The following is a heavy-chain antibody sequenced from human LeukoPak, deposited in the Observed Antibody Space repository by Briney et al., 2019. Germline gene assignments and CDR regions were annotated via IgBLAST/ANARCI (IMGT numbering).Heavy chain of an antibody. CDR2: ISTTGST. CDR1: GGSISSYY. D-gene: IGHD6-6*01. J-gene: IGHJ4*02. Sequence: PSETLSLTCTVSGGSISSYYWNWIRQPAGKGLEWIGRISTTGSTNYNPSLKSRLTMSVDTSKNQFSLRLSSVSAADTAVYYCAREYSSSSGRTFDYWAREPWSPSPQ. V-gene: IGHV4-4*07. CDR3: AREYSSSSGRTFDY.